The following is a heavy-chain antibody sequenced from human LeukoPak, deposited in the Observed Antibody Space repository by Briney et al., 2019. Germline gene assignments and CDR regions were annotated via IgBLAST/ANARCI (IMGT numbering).Heavy chain of an antibody. CDR2: ISSSSSTI. CDR1: GFPFTLYN. CDR3: ARGAGGHDY. V-gene: IGHV3-48*04. Sequence: GGSLRLSCEVSGFPFTLYNMNWVRQAPGKGLEWVSYISSSSSTIYYADSVKGRFTISRDNAKNSLYLQMNSLRAEDTAVYYCARGAGGHDYWGQGTLVTVSS. D-gene: IGHD3-16*01. J-gene: IGHJ4*02.